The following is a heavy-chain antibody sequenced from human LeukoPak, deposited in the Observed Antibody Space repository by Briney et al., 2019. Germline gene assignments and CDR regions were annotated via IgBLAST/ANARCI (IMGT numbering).Heavy chain of an antibody. CDR1: GGTFSTYA. V-gene: IGHV1-69*01. CDR3: ANENYYGSGSYADH. J-gene: IGHJ4*02. Sequence: SVKVSCKASGGTFSTYAISWVRQAPGQGLEWMGGIIPIFGTTNYAQKFQGRVTITADESTNTAYMELSSLRAEDTAVYYCANENYYGSGSYADHWGQGTLVTVSS. CDR2: IIPIFGTT. D-gene: IGHD3-10*01.